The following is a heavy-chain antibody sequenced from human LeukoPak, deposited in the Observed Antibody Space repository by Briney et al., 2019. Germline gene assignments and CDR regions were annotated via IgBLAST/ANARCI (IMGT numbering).Heavy chain of an antibody. CDR2: INPNSGGT. J-gene: IGHJ4*02. V-gene: IGHV1-2*02. D-gene: IGHD3-22*01. Sequence: GASVKVSCKASGYTFTGYYMHWVRQAPGQGLEWMGWINPNSGGTNYAQKFQGRVTMTRDTSISTAYMELSRLRSDDTAVYYCALSFHYDSSGQLDYWGQGTLVTVSS. CDR1: GYTFTGYY. CDR3: ALSFHYDSSGQLDY.